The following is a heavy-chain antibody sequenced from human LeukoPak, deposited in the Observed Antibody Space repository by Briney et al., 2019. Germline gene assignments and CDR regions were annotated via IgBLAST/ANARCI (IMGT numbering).Heavy chain of an antibody. V-gene: IGHV3-7*01. CDR3: ARIPQWERTEYYFYYMDV. D-gene: IGHD1-26*01. Sequence: GGSLRLSCAASGFTFSSYWMSWVRQAPGKGLEWVANIKQDGSEKYYVDSVKGRFTISRDNAKNSLYLQMNSLRAEDTAVYYCARIPQWERTEYYFYYMDVWGKGTTVTVSS. CDR2: IKQDGSEK. CDR1: GFTFSSYW. J-gene: IGHJ6*03.